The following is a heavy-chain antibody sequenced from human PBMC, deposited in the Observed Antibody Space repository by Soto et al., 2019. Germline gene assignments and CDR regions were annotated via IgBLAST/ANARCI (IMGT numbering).Heavy chain of an antibody. J-gene: IGHJ4*02. Sequence: PSETLSLTCSFSCGSIISSNNYWGWIRQSPGKGLEWTGSISYSGSTYYNPSLKTRLTMSVDTSNNQFSLRLSSVTAADTAVYYCARHGGYYDILTGYPAWGQGTQVTVSS. V-gene: IGHV4-39*01. CDR1: CGSIISSNNY. CDR2: ISYSGST. CDR3: ARHGGYYDILTGYPA. D-gene: IGHD3-9*01.